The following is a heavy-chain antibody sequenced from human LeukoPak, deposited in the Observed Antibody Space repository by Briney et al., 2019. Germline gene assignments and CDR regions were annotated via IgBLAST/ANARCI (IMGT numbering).Heavy chain of an antibody. D-gene: IGHD6-19*01. J-gene: IGHJ4*02. CDR1: GYSISGGYY. CDR3: ARNNSNGFDF. V-gene: IGHV4-38-2*02. CDR2: IFQSVST. Sequence: SETLSLTCTVSGYSISGGYYWGWIRQPPGKGLEWIGTIFQSVSTYYNPSLKSRVTTSVDTSKDQFSLKLSSVTAADTAVYYCARNNSNGFDFWSQGTLVTVSS.